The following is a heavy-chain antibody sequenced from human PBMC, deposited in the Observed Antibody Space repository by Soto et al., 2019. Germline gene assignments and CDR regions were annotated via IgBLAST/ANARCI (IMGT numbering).Heavy chain of an antibody. J-gene: IGHJ4*02. CDR1: GFTLSSNY. Sequence: PGGSLRLSCAVSGFTLSSNYMTWVRQVPGQGLDWVSFFFGAGSIFYSDSVRGRFTISRDTSNNTLYLQMSNLRAEDTAVYYCARGASGHSYRSPTFDYWGQGTLVTVSS. CDR3: ARGASGHSYRSPTFDY. CDR2: FFGAGSI. V-gene: IGHV3-66*01. D-gene: IGHD3-16*02.